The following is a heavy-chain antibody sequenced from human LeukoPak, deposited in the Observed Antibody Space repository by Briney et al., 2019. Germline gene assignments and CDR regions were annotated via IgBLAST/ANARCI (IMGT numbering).Heavy chain of an antibody. J-gene: IGHJ4*02. CDR1: GFTFISYG. CDR2: IRYDGSNK. V-gene: IGHV3-30*02. CDR3: AKAKGRGSPGRDYFDY. D-gene: IGHD3-10*01. Sequence: GGSLRLSCAASGFTFISYGMHWVRQAPGKGLEWVTFIRYDGSNKYYADSVKGRFIISRDNSKNTLYLQMNSLRAEDTAVYYCAKAKGRGSPGRDYFDYWGQGTLVTVSS.